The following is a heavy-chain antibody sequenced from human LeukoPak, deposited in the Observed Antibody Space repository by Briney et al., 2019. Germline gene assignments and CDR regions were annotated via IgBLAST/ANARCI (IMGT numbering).Heavy chain of an antibody. CDR2: VYYSGTT. Sequence: SETLSLTCSVSGGSISLSYYYWGWIRQPPGKALEWIGSVYYSGTTSYNPSLKSRVTISVDTSKNQFSLRLSSVTAADTAVYYCARVTGYVMEDYFDYWGQGTLVTVSS. D-gene: IGHD6-13*01. V-gene: IGHV4-39*07. J-gene: IGHJ4*02. CDR1: GGSISLSYYY. CDR3: ARVTGYVMEDYFDY.